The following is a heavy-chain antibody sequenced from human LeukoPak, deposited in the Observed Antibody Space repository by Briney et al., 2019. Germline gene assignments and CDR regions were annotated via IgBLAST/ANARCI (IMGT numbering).Heavy chain of an antibody. J-gene: IGHJ6*03. CDR3: AKNGDRGAYCSGGSCYPYYYYYMDV. CDR1: GFTFSSYG. V-gene: IGHV3-23*01. CDR2: ISGSGGST. D-gene: IGHD2-15*01. Sequence: GGTLRLSCAASGFTFSSYGMSWVRQAPGKGLEWVSAISGSGGSTYYADSVKGRFTISRDNSKNTLYLQMNSLRAEDTAVYYCAKNGDRGAYCSGGSCYPYYYYYMDVWGKGTTVTISS.